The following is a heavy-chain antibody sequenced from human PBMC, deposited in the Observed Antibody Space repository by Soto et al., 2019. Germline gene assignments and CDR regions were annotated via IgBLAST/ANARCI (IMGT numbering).Heavy chain of an antibody. CDR3: AMGAVYVTPSPKDV. Sequence: QVQLVQSRAEVKNPGASVKVSCKASGYSFTRYGIAWARQAPGQGLEWMGWINTYNGNTNYAQNLQGRVTLTTDTSTSTAYMERTSLRAKDTAIYYCAMGAVYVTPSPKDVWGQGTTVIVSS. CDR1: GYSFTRYG. CDR2: INTYNGNT. D-gene: IGHD3-16*02. V-gene: IGHV1-18*01. J-gene: IGHJ6*02.